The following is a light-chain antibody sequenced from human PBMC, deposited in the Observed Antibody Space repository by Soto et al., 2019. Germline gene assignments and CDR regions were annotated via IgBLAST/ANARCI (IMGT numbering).Light chain of an antibody. CDR3: CSYAGSSTSLYV. J-gene: IGLJ1*01. CDR1: SSEVWGYNL. CDR2: EVT. Sequence: QSVLTQPASVSGSPGQSITISCTGNSSEVWGYNLVSWYQQHPGKAPKLMIYEVTKRPSGVSNRFSGSKSGNTASLTISGLQAEDEADYYCCSYAGSSTSLYVFGTGTKVTVL. V-gene: IGLV2-23*02.